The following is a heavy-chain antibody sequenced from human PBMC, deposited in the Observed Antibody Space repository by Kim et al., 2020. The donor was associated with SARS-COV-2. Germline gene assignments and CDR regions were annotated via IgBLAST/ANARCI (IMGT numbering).Heavy chain of an antibody. CDR3: ARGRGYDILTGYYNYGMDV. V-gene: IGHV3-13*05. CDR2: IGTAGDP. CDR1: GFTFSSYD. Sequence: GGSLRLSCAASGFTFSSYDMHWVRQATGKGLEWVSAIGTAGDPYYPGSVKGRFTISRENAKNSLYLQMNSLRAGDTAVYYCARGRGYDILTGYYNYGMDVWGQGTTGTVSS. D-gene: IGHD3-9*01. J-gene: IGHJ6*02.